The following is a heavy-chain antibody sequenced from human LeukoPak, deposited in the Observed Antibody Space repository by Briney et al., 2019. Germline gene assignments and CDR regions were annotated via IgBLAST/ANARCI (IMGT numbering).Heavy chain of an antibody. V-gene: IGHV4-34*01. CDR2: IYHSGST. Sequence: PGGSLRLSCAASGFTFSDYYMSWIRQAPGKGLEWIGEIYHSGSTNYNPSLKSRVTISVDKSKNQFSLKLSSVTAADTAVYYCARVHTNYGSGSYFPTRYYYYMDVWGKGTTVTVSS. J-gene: IGHJ6*03. CDR3: ARVHTNYGSGSYFPTRYYYYMDV. D-gene: IGHD3-10*01. CDR1: GFTFSDYY.